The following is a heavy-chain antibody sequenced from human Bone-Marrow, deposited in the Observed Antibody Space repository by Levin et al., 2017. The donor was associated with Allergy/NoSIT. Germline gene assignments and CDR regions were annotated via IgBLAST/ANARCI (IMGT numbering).Heavy chain of an antibody. CDR1: GGPFSTTSYY. CDR2: VYDTGNA. CDR3: ARRRIRFHGDWFDP. V-gene: IGHV4-39*01. Sequence: SETLSLTCSVSGGPFSTTSYYWAWIRQPPGKGLEWIGSVYDTGNAYYNPSLKSRVTLSVHTSRSQFYLRLSSVIAADTAVYYCARRRIRFHGDWFDPWGEGILVNVSS. J-gene: IGHJ5*02. D-gene: IGHD2-15*01.